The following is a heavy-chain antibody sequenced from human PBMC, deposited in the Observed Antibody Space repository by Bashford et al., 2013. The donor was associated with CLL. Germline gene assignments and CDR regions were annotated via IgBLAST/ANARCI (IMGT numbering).Heavy chain of an antibody. V-gene: IGHV3-15*01. CDR1: GVLFSGAW. Sequence: GSLRLSCAASGVLFSGAWMSWVRQAPGEGAGWVGRIKNTVHGGATDYAAPVKGRFTISRDDSQQTVDLQMNSLKTDDTGVYYCTRVGNLDDDYFLDDASDIWGPRGQWSP. CDR3: TRVGNLDDDYFLDDASDI. D-gene: IGHD5-12*01. J-gene: IGHJ3*02. CDR2: IKNTVHGGAT.